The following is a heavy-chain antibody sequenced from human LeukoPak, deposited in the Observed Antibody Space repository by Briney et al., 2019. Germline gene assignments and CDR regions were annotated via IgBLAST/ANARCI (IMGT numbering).Heavy chain of an antibody. CDR1: GGSISSYY. CDR3: ARGSSSWYPYYYYGMDV. Sequence: SGTLSLTCTVSGGSISSYYWSWIRQPPGKGLEWIGYIYYSGSTNYNPSLKSRVTISVDTSKNQFSLKLSSVTAADTAVYYCARGSSSWYPYYYYGMDVWGQGTTVTVSS. J-gene: IGHJ6*02. V-gene: IGHV4-59*01. CDR2: IYYSGST. D-gene: IGHD6-13*01.